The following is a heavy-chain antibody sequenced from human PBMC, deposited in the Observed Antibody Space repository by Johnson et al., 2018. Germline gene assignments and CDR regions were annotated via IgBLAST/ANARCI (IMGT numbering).Heavy chain of an antibody. CDR2: IGDTGTST. CDR1: EFTFSDYA. Sequence: VQLVQSGGGLVQPGGSLRLSCAASEFTFSDYAMNWVRQAPGKGLEWVSRIGDTGTSTYYADSVKGRFTISRDNSKNPLFLRRNSLSAEDTALYYCARGGRGGWEYFQDWGQGTLVTVAS. V-gene: IGHV3-23*04. CDR3: ARGGRGGWEYFQD. J-gene: IGHJ1*01. D-gene: IGHD6-19*01.